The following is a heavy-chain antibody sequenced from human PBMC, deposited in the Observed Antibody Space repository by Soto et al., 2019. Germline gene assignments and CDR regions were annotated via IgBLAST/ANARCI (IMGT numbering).Heavy chain of an antibody. D-gene: IGHD3-22*01. J-gene: IGHJ6*02. CDR1: GYSFTSDW. V-gene: IGHV5-10-1*01. CDR2: IDPSDSYT. CDR3: ARERYYYDSSGSYYYYGMDV. Sequence: GESLKISCKGSGYSFTSDWISWVRQMPGKGLEWMGRIDPSDSYTSYSPSFQGHVTISADKSISTAYLQWSSLKASDTAMYYCARERYYYDSSGSYYYYGMDVWGQGTTVTVSS.